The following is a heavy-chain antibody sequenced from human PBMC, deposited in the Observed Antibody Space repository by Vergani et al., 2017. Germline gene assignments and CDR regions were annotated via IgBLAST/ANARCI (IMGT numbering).Heavy chain of an antibody. D-gene: IGHD3-10*02. Sequence: EVMLVQSGAEVKKPGESLKISCKYSESSFISNEIAWVRQMSGKGLQWMGNINPIDSKIAYSPSFQGQAIMSLDKSITTAYLQWRILKASATAIYYCTRYVPCGDGVCLHFDQWGQGRQVIFSS. CDR3: TRYVPCGDGVCLHFDQ. J-gene: IGHJ4*02. V-gene: IGHV5-51*03. CDR2: INPIDSKI. CDR1: ESSFISNE.